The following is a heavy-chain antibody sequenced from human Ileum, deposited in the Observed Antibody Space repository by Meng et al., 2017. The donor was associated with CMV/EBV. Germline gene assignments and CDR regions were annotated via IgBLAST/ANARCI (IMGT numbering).Heavy chain of an antibody. CDR1: GGSISGSFF. Sequence: LPESGPRLVKPSETPSLTCVVSGGSISGSFFWSWVRQSAGKRLEWIGRIDPSGSANYNHSLQGRITVSIDTSNNQFSLTLTSVTAADTAVYYCARECVGEGDWCHWDYWFAPWGQGTLVTVSS. D-gene: IGHD2-21*01. CDR2: IDPSGSA. J-gene: IGHJ5*02. CDR3: ARECVGEGDWCHWDYWFAP. V-gene: IGHV4-4*07.